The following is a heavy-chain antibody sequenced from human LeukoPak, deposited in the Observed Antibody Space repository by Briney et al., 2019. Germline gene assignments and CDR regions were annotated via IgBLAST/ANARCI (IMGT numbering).Heavy chain of an antibody. J-gene: IGHJ4*02. V-gene: IGHV4-31*03. CDR3: ARGTYCRGGSCYDL. CDR2: IYYSGST. D-gene: IGHD2-15*01. CDR1: GGSISSGGYY. Sequence: SETLSLTCTVSGGSISSGGYYWSWIRQHPGKGLEWIGYIYYSGSTYYNPSLKSRVTISVDTSKNQFSLKLSSVTAADTAVYYCARGTYCRGGSCYDLWGQGTLVTVSS.